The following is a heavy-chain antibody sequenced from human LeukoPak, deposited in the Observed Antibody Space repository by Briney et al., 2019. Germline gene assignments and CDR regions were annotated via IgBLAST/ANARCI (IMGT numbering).Heavy chain of an antibody. CDR2: IYYSGST. V-gene: IGHV4-39*07. CDR3: ARARSGQLAPFDY. CDR1: GGSISSSSYY. J-gene: IGHJ4*02. D-gene: IGHD6-13*01. Sequence: SETLSLTCTVSGGSISSSSYYWGWIRQPPGKGLEWIGSIYYSGSTYYNPSLKSRVTISVDTSKNQFSLKLSSVTAADTAVYYCARARSGQLAPFDYWGQGTLVTVSS.